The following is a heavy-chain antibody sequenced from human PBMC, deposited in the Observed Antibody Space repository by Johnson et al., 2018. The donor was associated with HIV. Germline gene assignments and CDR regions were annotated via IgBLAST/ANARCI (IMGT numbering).Heavy chain of an antibody. CDR2: IYSDGGT. CDR3: AREEGTDILTRGDAFDI. Sequence: VLLVESGGGLVQPGGSLRLSCTASGFTVSSNYMTWVRQAPGTGLEWVSTIYSDGGTYHADSLRGSFTISRDSSKNTVYLQMNSLRVEDRAVYYCAREEGTDILTRGDAFDIWGQGTMVTVSS. V-gene: IGHV3-66*01. J-gene: IGHJ3*02. CDR1: GFTVSSNY. D-gene: IGHD3-9*01.